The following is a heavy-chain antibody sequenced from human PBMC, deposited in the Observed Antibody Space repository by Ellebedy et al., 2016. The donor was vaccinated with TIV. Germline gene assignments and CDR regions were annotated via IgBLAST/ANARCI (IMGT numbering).Heavy chain of an antibody. CDR3: ARRWLRLGFDY. J-gene: IGHJ4*02. Sequence: LRLSXAVSGGSISSGGYSWSWIRQPPGKGLEWIGYIYHSGSTYYNPSLKSRVTISVDRSKNQFSLKLSSVTAADTAVYYCARRWLRLGFDYWGQGTLVTVSS. D-gene: IGHD5-12*01. CDR2: IYHSGST. CDR1: GGSISSGGYS. V-gene: IGHV4-30-2*01.